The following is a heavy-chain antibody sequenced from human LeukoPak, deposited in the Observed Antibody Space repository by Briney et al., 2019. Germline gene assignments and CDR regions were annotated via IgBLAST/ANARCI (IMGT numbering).Heavy chain of an antibody. CDR3: AKRKSHDYGDRYYFDY. V-gene: IGHV3-23*01. CDR2: ISGSGGST. Sequence: SGGSLRLSCAASGFTFSSYAMSWVRRAPGKGLEWVSAISGSGGSTYYADSVKGRFTISRDNSKNTLYLQMNSLRAEDTAVYYCAKRKSHDYGDRYYFDYWGQGTLVTVSS. D-gene: IGHD4-17*01. CDR1: GFTFSSYA. J-gene: IGHJ4*02.